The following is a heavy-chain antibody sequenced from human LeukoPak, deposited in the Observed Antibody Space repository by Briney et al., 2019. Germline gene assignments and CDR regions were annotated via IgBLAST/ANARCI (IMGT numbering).Heavy chain of an antibody. CDR3: ARGRNIVVVPAAIRWFDP. V-gene: IGHV5-51*01. J-gene: IGHJ5*02. CDR2: IYPGDSDT. Sequence: GESLKISCKGSGYSFTSYWIGWVRQMPGKGLEWMGIIYPGDSDTRYSPSFQGQVTISADKSISTAYLQWSSLKASDTAMYYCARGRNIVVVPAAIRWFDPWGQGTLVTVSS. D-gene: IGHD2-2*02. CDR1: GYSFTSYW.